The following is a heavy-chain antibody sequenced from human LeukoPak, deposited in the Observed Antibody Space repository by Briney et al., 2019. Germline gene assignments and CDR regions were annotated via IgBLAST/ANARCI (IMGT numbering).Heavy chain of an antibody. CDR1: GFTFRSYE. J-gene: IGHJ4*02. CDR3: ARVVDHDYGDYYLDY. Sequence: GGSLRLSCAASGFTFRSYEMSWVRQAPGKGLECISVIYSGGSTDYADSVKGRLTISRDNSKNTLYLQMNSLRAEDTAVYYCARVVDHDYGDYYLDYWGQGTLVTVSS. CDR2: IYSGGST. V-gene: IGHV3-53*01. D-gene: IGHD4-17*01.